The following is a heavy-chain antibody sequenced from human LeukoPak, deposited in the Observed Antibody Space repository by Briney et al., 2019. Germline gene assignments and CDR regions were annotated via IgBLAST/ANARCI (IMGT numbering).Heavy chain of an antibody. CDR2: IIPIFGTA. D-gene: IGHD5-24*01. CDR1: GYTFTSYD. J-gene: IGHJ6*02. V-gene: IGHV1-69*13. Sequence: RGASVKVSCTASGYTFTSYDISWVRQAPGQGLEWMGGIIPIFGTANYAQKFQGRVTITADESTSTAYMELSSLRSEDTAVYYCARDEGRDGYNVGDYKGYYGMDVWGQGTTVTVSS. CDR3: ARDEGRDGYNVGDYKGYYGMDV.